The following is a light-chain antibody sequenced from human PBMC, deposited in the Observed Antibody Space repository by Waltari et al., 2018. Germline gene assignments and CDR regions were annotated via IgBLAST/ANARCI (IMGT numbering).Light chain of an antibody. J-gene: IGKJ3*01. CDR1: QSAGSD. CDR3: QQYNYWPL. CDR2: GAS. Sequence: EIVMTQSPATLSVSPGERATLSCRTSQSAGSDLAWYQQKPGQAPRLLIYGASTRVTGTPARVSGSGSGTDFTLTISSLQSEDFAVYYCQQYNYWPLFGPGTKVEIK. V-gene: IGKV3-15*01.